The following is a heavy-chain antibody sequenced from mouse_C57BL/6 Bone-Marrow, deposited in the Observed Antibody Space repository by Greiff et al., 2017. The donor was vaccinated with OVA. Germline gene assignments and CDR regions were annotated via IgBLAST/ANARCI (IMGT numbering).Heavy chain of an antibody. J-gene: IGHJ4*01. CDR1: GFNIKDYY. D-gene: IGHD1-1*01. CDR2: IDPEDGAT. V-gene: IGHV14-2*01. CDR3: AERYYYGRGPYYAMDY. Sequence: EVQLQQSGAELVKPGASVKLSCTASGFNIKDYYMHWVKQRTEQGLEWIGRIDPEDGATKYAPNFQGKATITADTSSNTAYLQLSSLTSEDTAVDYCAERYYYGRGPYYAMDYWGQGTSVTVSS.